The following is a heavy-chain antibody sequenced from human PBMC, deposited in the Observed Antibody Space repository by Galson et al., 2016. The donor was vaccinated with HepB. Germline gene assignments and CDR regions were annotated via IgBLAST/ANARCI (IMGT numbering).Heavy chain of an antibody. J-gene: IGHJ6*02. CDR2: ISGRGDYI. D-gene: IGHD5-18*01. CDR3: ARKDVDPDYSYGMDV. V-gene: IGHV3-21*01. Sequence: SLRLSCAGSGFNFNIYTMNWVRQAPGRGLEWVSSISGRGDYIYYADSVRGRFTISRDNAKNSLFLQMNNLRADDTALYYCARKDVDPDYSYGMDVWGQGTTVTVSS. CDR1: GFNFNIYT.